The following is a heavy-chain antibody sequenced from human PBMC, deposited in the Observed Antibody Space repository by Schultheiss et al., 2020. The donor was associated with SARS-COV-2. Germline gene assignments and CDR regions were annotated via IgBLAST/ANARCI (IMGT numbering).Heavy chain of an antibody. CDR1: GFTFSSYG. CDR2: ISYDGSNK. Sequence: GGSLRLSCAASGFTFSSYGMHWVRQAPGKGLEWVAVISYDGSNKYYADSVKGRFTISRDNAKKTLYLQMNSLRADDTAVYFCARDLSGKDDYWGQGTLVTVSS. D-gene: IGHD3-10*01. J-gene: IGHJ4*02. V-gene: IGHV3-30*03. CDR3: ARDLSGKDDY.